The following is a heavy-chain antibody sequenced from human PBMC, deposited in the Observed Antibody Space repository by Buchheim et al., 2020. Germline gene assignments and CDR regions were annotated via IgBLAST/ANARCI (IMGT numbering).Heavy chain of an antibody. V-gene: IGHV3-43D*03. CDR1: GFTFDDYA. J-gene: IGHJ6*02. CDR2: ISWDGGST. D-gene: IGHD3-16*02. Sequence: EVQLVESGGVVVQPGGSLRLSCAASGFTFDDYAMHWVRQAPGKGLEWVSLISWDGGSTYYADSVKGRFTISRDNSNNSLYLQMNSLRAEDTALYYCAKTAGVWGSYRYYGMDVWGQGTT. CDR3: AKTAGVWGSYRYYGMDV.